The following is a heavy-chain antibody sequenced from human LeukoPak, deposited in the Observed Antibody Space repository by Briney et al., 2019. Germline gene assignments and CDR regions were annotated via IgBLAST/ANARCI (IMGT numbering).Heavy chain of an antibody. Sequence: GGSLRLSCSASGFTFSSYAMHWVRQAPGKGLEWVSAISSNGGSTYYADSVKGRFTISRDNSKNTLYLQMSSLRAEDTAVYYCVTGDLRNFDYWGQGTLVTVSS. CDR3: VTGDLRNFDY. CDR2: ISSNGGST. CDR1: GFTFSSYA. J-gene: IGHJ4*02. D-gene: IGHD4-17*01. V-gene: IGHV3-64D*09.